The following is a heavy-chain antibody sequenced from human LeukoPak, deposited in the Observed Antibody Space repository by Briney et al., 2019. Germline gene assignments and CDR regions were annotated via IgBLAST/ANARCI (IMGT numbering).Heavy chain of an antibody. V-gene: IGHV3-23*01. Sequence: GGSLRLSCAASGFTFNSYAMNWVRQAPGKGLEWVSAISGSGTTTSSADSVKGRFTISRDNAKNSLYLQMNSLRAEDTAVYYCARGMGIAVAGTGFDYWGQGTLVTVSS. CDR3: ARGMGIAVAGTGFDY. J-gene: IGHJ4*02. D-gene: IGHD6-19*01. CDR2: ISGSGTTT. CDR1: GFTFNSYA.